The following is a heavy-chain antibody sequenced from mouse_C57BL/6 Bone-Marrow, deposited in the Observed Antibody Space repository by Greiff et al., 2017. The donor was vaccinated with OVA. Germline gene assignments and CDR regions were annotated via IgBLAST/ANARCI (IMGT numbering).Heavy chain of an antibody. D-gene: IGHD3-3*01. Sequence: QVQLQQSGAELVRPGTSVTVSCKASGYAFTNYLIEWVKQRPGQGLEWIGVINPGSGGTNYNEKFKGKATLTADKSSSTAYMQLSSLTSEDSAVYFCARGDLKFAYWGQGTLVTVSA. V-gene: IGHV1-54*01. J-gene: IGHJ3*01. CDR2: INPGSGGT. CDR1: GYAFTNYL. CDR3: ARGDLKFAY.